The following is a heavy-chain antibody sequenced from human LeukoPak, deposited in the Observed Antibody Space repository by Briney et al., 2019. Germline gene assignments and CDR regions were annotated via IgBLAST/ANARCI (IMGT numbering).Heavy chain of an antibody. V-gene: IGHV1-46*01. CDR1: GYTFTRYY. Sequence: ASVKVSCKASGYTFTRYYIHWVRQAPGQGLEWMGIIDPSVGSTTYARRFQGRVTMTRDMSTSTVHMELNRLSSEDTAVYYCASFKSSGEYFDYWGQGTLVTVSS. CDR3: ASFKSSGEYFDY. J-gene: IGHJ4*02. D-gene: IGHD1-1*01. CDR2: IDPSVGST.